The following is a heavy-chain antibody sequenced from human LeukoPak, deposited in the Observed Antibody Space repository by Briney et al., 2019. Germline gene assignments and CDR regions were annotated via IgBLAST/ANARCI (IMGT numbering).Heavy chain of an antibody. V-gene: IGHV3-30*02. Sequence: GGSLRLSCAASGFTFSSYGMHWVRQAPGKGLEWVAFIRYDGSNKYYADSVKGRFTISRDNSKNTLYLQMNSPRAEDTAVYYCAKDSRSVVVTADPYYFDYWGQGTLVTVSS. CDR1: GFTFSSYG. J-gene: IGHJ4*02. CDR3: AKDSRSVVVTADPYYFDY. D-gene: IGHD2-21*02. CDR2: IRYDGSNK.